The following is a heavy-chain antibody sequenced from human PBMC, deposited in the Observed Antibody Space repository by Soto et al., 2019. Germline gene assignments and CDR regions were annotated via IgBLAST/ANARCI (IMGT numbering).Heavy chain of an antibody. D-gene: IGHD2-2*01. V-gene: IGHV1-69*01. CDR1: VGTFSSYA. CDR3: ARSQGSSTSLEIYYYYYYGMDV. CDR2: IIPISGTA. J-gene: IGHJ6*02. Sequence: QVQLVQSGAEVKKPGSSVKVSCKASVGTFSSYAISWVRQAPGQGLEWMGGIIPISGTANYAQKFQGRVTMTADESTSTAYMELSSLRSEDTAVYYCARSQGSSTSLEIYYYYYYGMDVWGQGPTVTVSS.